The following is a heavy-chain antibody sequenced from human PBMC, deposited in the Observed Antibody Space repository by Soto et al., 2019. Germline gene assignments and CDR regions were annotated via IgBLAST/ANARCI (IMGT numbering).Heavy chain of an antibody. CDR3: AKGPWASTWNNFFDV. CDR1: GFTFSSYA. Sequence: QPGGSLRLSCAASGFTFSSYAMSWVRQAPGKGLEWVSSISGSGETTYYADSVKVRFTVSRDNSKNTLYLQMNDLRVDDTALYFCAKGPWASTWNNFFDVWGQGTLVTVSS. J-gene: IGHJ5*02. V-gene: IGHV3-23*01. CDR2: ISGSGETT. D-gene: IGHD2-2*01.